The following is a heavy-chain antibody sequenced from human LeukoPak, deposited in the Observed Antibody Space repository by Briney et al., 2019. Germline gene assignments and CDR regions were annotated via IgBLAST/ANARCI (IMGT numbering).Heavy chain of an antibody. CDR3: ARKNGLDY. Sequence: HAGGSLRLSCAASGFTFSSYAMTWVRQAPGKGLEWVSSISDSGGRTYYADSVKGRCTISRDNSKNTLYLQMNSLRAEDTAVYYCARKNGLDYWGQGTLVTVSS. CDR2: ISDSGGRT. CDR1: GFTFSSYA. J-gene: IGHJ4*02. V-gene: IGHV3-23*01.